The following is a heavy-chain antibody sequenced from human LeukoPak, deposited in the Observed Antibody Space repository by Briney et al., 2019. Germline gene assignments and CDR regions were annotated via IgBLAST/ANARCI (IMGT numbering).Heavy chain of an antibody. Sequence: GASVKVSCKASGYTFTSYTMHWVRQAPGQRLEWMGSINPGNGNTKYSQKFQGRVTITRDTSASTAYMEVSSLRSEDTAVRYCARDRCSGGTCYHEYWGQGTLVTVSS. D-gene: IGHD2-15*01. V-gene: IGHV1-3*01. J-gene: IGHJ4*02. CDR3: ARDRCSGGTCYHEY. CDR1: GYTFTSYT. CDR2: INPGNGNT.